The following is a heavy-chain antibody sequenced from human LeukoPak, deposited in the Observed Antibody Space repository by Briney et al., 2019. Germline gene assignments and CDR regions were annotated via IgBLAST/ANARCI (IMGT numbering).Heavy chain of an antibody. CDR2: ISAYNGNT. CDR1: GYTFTSYG. V-gene: IGHV1-18*01. D-gene: IGHD6-19*01. CDR3: ARDTRPRGAVAGTRGIDY. J-gene: IGHJ4*02. Sequence: GASVKVSCKASGYTFTSYGISWVRQAPGQGLEWMGWISAYNGNTNYAQKLQGRVTMTTDTSTSTAYMELRSLRSDDTAVYYCARDTRPRGAVAGTRGIDYWGQGTLVTVSS.